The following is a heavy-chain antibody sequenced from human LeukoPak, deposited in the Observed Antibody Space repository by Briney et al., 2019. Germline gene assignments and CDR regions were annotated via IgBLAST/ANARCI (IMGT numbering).Heavy chain of an antibody. Sequence: PGGSLRLSCAASGFTFSSHTMSWVRQAPGKGLEWVSGISGSGVNTYYANSVKGRFTISRDKFMNTLYRQMNSLRAEDTAVYYCARGRGLPVRPPNEGFLDYWGRGTLVTVSS. J-gene: IGHJ4*02. CDR2: ISGSGVNT. CDR1: GFTFSSHT. CDR3: ARGRGLPVRPPNEGFLDY. D-gene: IGHD6-6*01. V-gene: IGHV3-23*01.